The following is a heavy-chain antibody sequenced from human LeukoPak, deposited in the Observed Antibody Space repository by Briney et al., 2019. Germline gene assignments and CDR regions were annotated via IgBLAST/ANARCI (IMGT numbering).Heavy chain of an antibody. CDR3: AGGAGYSPLRGYGMDV. D-gene: IGHD5-24*01. V-gene: IGHV1-2*02. CDR2: INPNSGGT. J-gene: IGHJ6*02. CDR1: GYTFTGYY. Sequence: ASVKVSCKASGYTFTGYYMHWVRQAPGQGLEWMGWINPNSGGTNYAQKFQGRVTTTRDTSISTAYMELSRLRSDDTAVYYCAGGAGYSPLRGYGMDVWGQGTTVTVSS.